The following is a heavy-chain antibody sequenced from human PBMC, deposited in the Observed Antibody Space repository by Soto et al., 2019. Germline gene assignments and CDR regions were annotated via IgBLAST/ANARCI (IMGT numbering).Heavy chain of an antibody. J-gene: IGHJ6*02. CDR2: ISKDAAST. V-gene: IGHV3-23*01. CDR3: SRDLSGTHGMEV. CDR1: GFTFSDYA. Sequence: EVQLLESGGGLVQPVGSLRLSCAASGFTFSDYAMNLVRQAPGKGLEWVSAISKDAASTYYADSVKGRFTISRANSKNTLYLQLNSLRAEAKAVYYCSRDLSGTHGMEVWGQGTTVTVSS. D-gene: IGHD1-26*01.